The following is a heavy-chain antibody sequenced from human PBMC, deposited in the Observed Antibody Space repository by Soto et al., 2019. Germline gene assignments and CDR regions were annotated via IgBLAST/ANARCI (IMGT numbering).Heavy chain of an antibody. CDR3: ARDKITGLFDY. CDR1: GGSFSGYY. V-gene: IGHV4-34*01. CDR2: INHSGST. Sequence: TSQTLSLTCAVEGGSFSGYYWTWIRQPPGTGLEWIGEINHSGSTNYNPSLKSRVTISVDTSKNQFSLKLTSVTAADTAVYYCARDKITGLFDYWGQGTLVTVSS. D-gene: IGHD2-8*02. J-gene: IGHJ4*02.